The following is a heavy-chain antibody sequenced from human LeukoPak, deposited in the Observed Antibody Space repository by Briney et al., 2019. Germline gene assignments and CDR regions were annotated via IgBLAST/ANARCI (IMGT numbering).Heavy chain of an antibody. V-gene: IGHV4-30-4*08. CDR1: GGSISGGDYY. D-gene: IGHD2-2*01. CDR3: ARGYCSNTSCSHYYYYMDV. Sequence: KTSETLSLTCTVSGGSISGGDYYWSWIRQPPGKGLEWIGYIYYSGSTYYNPSLKSRITMSVDTSKNQFSLNLSSVTAADTAVYYCARGYCSNTSCSHYYYYMDVWGKGTTVTVSS. CDR2: IYYSGST. J-gene: IGHJ6*03.